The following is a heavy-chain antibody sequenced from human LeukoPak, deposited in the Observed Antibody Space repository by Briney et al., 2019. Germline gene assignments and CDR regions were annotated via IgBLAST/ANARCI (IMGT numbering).Heavy chain of an antibody. J-gene: IGHJ4*02. CDR2: IGGWSSPT. D-gene: IGHD3-3*01. CDR1: GFSFSSYG. V-gene: IGHV3-48*04. Sequence: GGSLRLSCATSGFSFSSYGMNWVRQAPGKGLEWVSYIGGWSSPTDYADSVNGRFTISRDNARNSLYLQMNNLTVEDTAVYYCARDPGFSVARWGQGSLVFVSS. CDR3: ARDPGFSVAR.